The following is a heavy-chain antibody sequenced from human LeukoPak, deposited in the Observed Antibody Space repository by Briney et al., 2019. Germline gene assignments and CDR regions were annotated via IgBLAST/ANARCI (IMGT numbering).Heavy chain of an antibody. V-gene: IGHV3-30*18. CDR3: AKDMGNYDTVLYYYYGMDV. CDR2: ISYDGSNK. CDR1: GFTFSSYG. J-gene: IGHJ6*02. D-gene: IGHD3-9*01. Sequence: GRSLRLSCAAPGFTFSSYGMHWVRQAPGKGLEWVAVISYDGSNKYYADSVKGRFTISRDNSKNTLYLQMNSLRAEDTAVYYCAKDMGNYDTVLYYYYGMDVWGQGTTVTVSS.